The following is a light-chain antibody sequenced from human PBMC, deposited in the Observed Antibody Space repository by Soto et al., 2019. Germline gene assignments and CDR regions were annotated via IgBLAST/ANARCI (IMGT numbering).Light chain of an antibody. CDR3: QQYGTLPIT. Sequence: EIVLTQSPGTLSLSPGERATLSCRASQSVGTNLAWYQQRPGRAPRLLIYAASTRATDIPARFSGRGSGTDFTLTIGRLEPEDFAVYYCQQYGTLPITCGQGTRLEIK. J-gene: IGKJ5*01. CDR2: AAS. CDR1: QSVGTN. V-gene: IGKV3-20*01.